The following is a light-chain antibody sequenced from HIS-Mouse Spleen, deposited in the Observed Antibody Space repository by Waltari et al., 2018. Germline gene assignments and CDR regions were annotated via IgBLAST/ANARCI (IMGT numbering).Light chain of an antibody. CDR1: SSDVGGYNY. V-gene: IGLV2-14*03. J-gene: IGLJ3*02. Sequence: QSALTQPASVSGSPGQSITISCTGTSSDVGGYNYVPCYQQHPGKAPKLMIYDVSNRPSGVSNRFSGSKSGNTASLTISGLQAEDEADYYCCSYAGSSTWVFGGGTKLTVL. CDR3: CSYAGSSTWV. CDR2: DVS.